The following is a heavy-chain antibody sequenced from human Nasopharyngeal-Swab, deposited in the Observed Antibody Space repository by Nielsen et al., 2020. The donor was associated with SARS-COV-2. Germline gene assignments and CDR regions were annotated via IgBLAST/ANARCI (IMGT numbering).Heavy chain of an antibody. CDR1: GFTFSRYW. J-gene: IGHJ6*02. CDR2: INSDGSST. CDR3: AKDKRYFDWDGMDV. Sequence: GESLKISCAASGFTFSRYWMHWVRQAPGKGLVWVSRINSDGSSTIYADSVKGRFTISRDNAKNTLYLQMNTLGAEDTAVYYCAKDKRYFDWDGMDVWGQGTTVTVSS. V-gene: IGHV3-74*01. D-gene: IGHD3-9*01.